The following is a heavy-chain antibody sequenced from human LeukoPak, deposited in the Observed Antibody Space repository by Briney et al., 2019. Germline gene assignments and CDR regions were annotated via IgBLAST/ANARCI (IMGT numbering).Heavy chain of an antibody. CDR1: GSTFSSYA. Sequence: GGSLRLSCAASGSTFSSYAMSWVRQAPGKGLEWVSAISGSGGSTYYADSVKGRFTISRDNAKNSLYLQMNSLRDEDTAVYYCARDFPDYCSSTSCYPDYYGMDVWGQGTTVTVSS. J-gene: IGHJ6*02. V-gene: IGHV3-23*01. D-gene: IGHD2-2*01. CDR2: ISGSGGST. CDR3: ARDFPDYCSSTSCYPDYYGMDV.